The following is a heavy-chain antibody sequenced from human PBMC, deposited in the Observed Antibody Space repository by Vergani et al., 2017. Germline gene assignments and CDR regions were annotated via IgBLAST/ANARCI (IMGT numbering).Heavy chain of an antibody. V-gene: IGHV3-30*18. Sequence: QVQLVQSGSELKKPGASVKVSCKASGFTFSSYGMHWVRQAPGKGLEWVAVISYDGSNKYYADSVKGRFTISRDNSKNTLYLQMNSLRAEDTAVYYCAKGGVGATHDAFDIWGQGTMVTVSS. CDR1: GFTFSSYG. CDR3: AKGGVGATHDAFDI. CDR2: ISYDGSNK. D-gene: IGHD1-26*01. J-gene: IGHJ3*02.